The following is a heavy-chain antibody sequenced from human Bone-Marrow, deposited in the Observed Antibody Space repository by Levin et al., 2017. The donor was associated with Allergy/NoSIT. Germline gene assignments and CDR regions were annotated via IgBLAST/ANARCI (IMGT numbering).Heavy chain of an antibody. D-gene: IGHD3-3*01. Sequence: PGGSLRLSCATSGFTFSSSALHWVRQASGRGLEWLGRIRSKENSHSTTYAASVKGRFTISRDDSKNTAYLHMNSLKIEDTAVYYCSRSAYYDFRNGYSYFDYWGQGALVIVSS. V-gene: IGHV3-73*01. J-gene: IGHJ4*02. CDR2: IRSKENSHST. CDR3: SRSAYYDFRNGYSYFDY. CDR1: GFTFSSSA.